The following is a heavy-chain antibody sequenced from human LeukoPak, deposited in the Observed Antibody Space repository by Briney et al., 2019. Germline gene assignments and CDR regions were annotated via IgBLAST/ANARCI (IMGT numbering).Heavy chain of an antibody. CDR2: IGSSGSYI. CDR1: GFTFSSYH. D-gene: IGHD6-13*01. Sequence: PGGSLRLSCEVSGFTFSSYHMNWVRQAPGKGLEWVSSIGSSGSYIYYADSLTGRFTISRDNAKNSLYLQMNSLRAEDTAVYYCARAEGDSSSWYRYWGQGTLVTVSS. V-gene: IGHV3-21*01. CDR3: ARAEGDSSSWYRY. J-gene: IGHJ4*02.